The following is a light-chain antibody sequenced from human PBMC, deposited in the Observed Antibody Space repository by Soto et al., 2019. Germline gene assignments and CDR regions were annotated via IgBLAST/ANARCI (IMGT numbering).Light chain of an antibody. CDR1: SSDVGSYNL. V-gene: IGLV2-23*01. CDR3: CSYAGSSTPLYV. CDR2: EGS. J-gene: IGLJ1*01. Sequence: QSALTQPASVSGSPGQSITISCTGTSSDVGSYNLVSWYQQHPGKAPKLMIYEGSKRPSGVSNRFSGSKSGNTASLTISGLQAEDEADYYCCSYAGSSTPLYVFGTGTTLTVL.